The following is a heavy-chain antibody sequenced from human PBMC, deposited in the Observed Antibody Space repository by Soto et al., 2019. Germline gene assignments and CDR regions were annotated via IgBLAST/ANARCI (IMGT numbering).Heavy chain of an antibody. CDR2: IHYSGTT. Sequence: SETLSLTCTVSGTSISSYYWSWIRQPPGKGLEWVANIHYSGTTNYNPSLASRVTLSVDTSKSQFPLKMTSVTAADRAMYFCARYNSSAIDYWGRGTLVTVSS. CDR1: GTSISSYY. J-gene: IGHJ4*02. D-gene: IGHD1-1*01. V-gene: IGHV4-59*01. CDR3: ARYNSSAIDY.